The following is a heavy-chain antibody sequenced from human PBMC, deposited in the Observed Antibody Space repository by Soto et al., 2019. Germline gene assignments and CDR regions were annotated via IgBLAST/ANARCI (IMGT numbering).Heavy chain of an antibody. D-gene: IGHD3-9*01. CDR3: ARDSGTLRYYVNDMDV. CDR2: IWYDGSNK. J-gene: IGHJ6*02. Sequence: GGSLRLSCAASGFRFSTYGMHWVRQSPGKGLDWVAVIWYDGSNKYYGDSVKGRFTISRDNSKNTLYLKMNSLRAEDTAVYYCARDSGTLRYYVNDMDVWGQGTTVTVSS. CDR1: GFRFSTYG. V-gene: IGHV3-33*01.